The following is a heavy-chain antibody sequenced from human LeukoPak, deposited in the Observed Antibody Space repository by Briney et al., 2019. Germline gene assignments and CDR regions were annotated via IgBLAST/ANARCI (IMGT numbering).Heavy chain of an antibody. V-gene: IGHV1-46*01. CDR1: GYTFTSYY. CDR3: ARDHVVRGVINYYYYGMDV. D-gene: IGHD3-10*01. Sequence: ASVKVSCKASGYTFTSYYMHWVRQAPGQGLEWMGIINPSGGSTSYAQKCQGRVTMTRDTSTSTVYMELSSLRSEDTAVYYCARDHVVRGVINYYYYGMDVWGQGTTVTVSS. J-gene: IGHJ6*02. CDR2: INPSGGST.